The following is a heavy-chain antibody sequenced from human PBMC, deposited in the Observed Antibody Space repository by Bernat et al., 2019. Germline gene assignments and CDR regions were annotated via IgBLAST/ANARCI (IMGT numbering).Heavy chain of an antibody. V-gene: IGHV4-34*01. J-gene: IGHJ6*03. Sequence: VQLQQWGAGLLKPSETLSLTCAVYGGSFCGYYWSWICQPPGKGLESIGEINHSGSTNYNPSLKSRVTVSVDKSKNQFSLKQSTVTAADTAVYYCARWPPSHCSSTSCYAYYYYYMDVWGKGTTVTVSS. CDR2: INHSGST. D-gene: IGHD2-2*01. CDR3: ARWPPSHCSSTSCYAYYYYYMDV. CDR1: GGSFCGYY.